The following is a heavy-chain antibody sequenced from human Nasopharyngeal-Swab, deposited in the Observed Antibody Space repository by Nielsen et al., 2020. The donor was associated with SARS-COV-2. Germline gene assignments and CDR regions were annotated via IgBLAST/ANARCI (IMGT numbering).Heavy chain of an antibody. CDR3: ARARGSSGYYYDYYYYMDV. V-gene: IGHV3-30-3*01. CDR2: ISYDGSNK. CDR1: GFTFSSYA. Sequence: SCAASGFTFSSYAMHWVRQAPGKGLEWVSVISYDGSNKYYADSVKGQFTIPRDNSKNTLYLQMNSLRAEDTAVYYCARARGSSGYYYDYYYYMDVWGKGTTVTVSS. D-gene: IGHD3-22*01. J-gene: IGHJ6*03.